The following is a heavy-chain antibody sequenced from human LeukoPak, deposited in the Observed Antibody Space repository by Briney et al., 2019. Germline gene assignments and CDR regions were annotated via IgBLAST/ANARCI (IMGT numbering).Heavy chain of an antibody. Sequence: SVKVSCKASGGTFSSYAISWVRQAPGQGLEWMGGIIPIFGTANYAQKFQGRVTITTDESTSTAYMELSSLRSEDTAVYYCARGPLELRYYFDYWGQGTLVTVSS. D-gene: IGHD1-7*01. CDR3: ARGPLELRYYFDY. CDR1: GGTFSSYA. CDR2: IIPIFGTA. V-gene: IGHV1-69*05. J-gene: IGHJ4*02.